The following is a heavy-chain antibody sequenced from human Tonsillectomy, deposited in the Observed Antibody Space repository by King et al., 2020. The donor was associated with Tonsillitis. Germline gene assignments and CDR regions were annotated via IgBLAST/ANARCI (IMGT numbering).Heavy chain of an antibody. CDR1: GLTFSNAW. CDR3: TTRDYATGAFDI. CDR2: IKSKTDGETT. D-gene: IGHD3-16*01. Sequence: VQLVESGGGLVKPGGSLTLSCVASGLTFSNAWMTWVRQAPGKGLEWVGRIKSKTDGETTDYAAPVKGRFTISRDDSKNTLFLQMNSLKTEDTAVYYCTTRDYATGAFDIWGQGTMVTVSS. V-gene: IGHV3-15*01. J-gene: IGHJ3*02.